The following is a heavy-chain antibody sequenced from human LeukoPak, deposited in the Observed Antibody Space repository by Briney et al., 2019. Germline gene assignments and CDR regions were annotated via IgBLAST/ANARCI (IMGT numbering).Heavy chain of an antibody. V-gene: IGHV3-21*06. CDR1: GFTFSSYS. D-gene: IGHD1-7*01. CDR2: IISSSRYI. J-gene: IGHJ4*02. CDR3: ARGRFPSITGTTSPFDY. Sequence: PGGSLRLSCAASGFTFSSYSMNWVRRPPREGREWVSSIISSSRYIYYADSVKARFTISSDNATNSLYLQMNSLRAEDTAVYYCARGRFPSITGTTSPFDYWGQGTLVTVSS.